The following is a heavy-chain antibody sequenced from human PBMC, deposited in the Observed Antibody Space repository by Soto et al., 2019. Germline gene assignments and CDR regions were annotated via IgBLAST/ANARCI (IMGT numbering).Heavy chain of an antibody. J-gene: IGHJ6*04. CDR3: ARGLPYDYVWGSYRSYGMDV. Sequence: PSETLSLTCAVYGGSFSGYYWSWIRQPPGKWLEWIGEINHSGSTNYNPSLKSRVTISVDTSKNQFSLKLSSVTAADTAVYYCARGLPYDYVWGSYRSYGMDVWGXGTTVTVSS. CDR2: INHSGST. D-gene: IGHD3-16*02. CDR1: GGSFSGYY. V-gene: IGHV4-34*01.